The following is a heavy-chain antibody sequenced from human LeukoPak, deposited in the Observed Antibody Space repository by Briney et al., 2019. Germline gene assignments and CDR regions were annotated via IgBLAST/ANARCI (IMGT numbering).Heavy chain of an antibody. J-gene: IGHJ4*02. CDR2: ISGSGGST. Sequence: GGSLRLSCAASGFTFSSYAMSWVRQAPGRGLEWVSAISGSGGSTYYADSVKGRFTISRDNSKNTLYLQMNSLRAEDTAVYYCAKDRSAAGTKRVNFDYWGQGTLVTVSS. V-gene: IGHV3-23*01. D-gene: IGHD6-13*01. CDR1: GFTFSSYA. CDR3: AKDRSAAGTKRVNFDY.